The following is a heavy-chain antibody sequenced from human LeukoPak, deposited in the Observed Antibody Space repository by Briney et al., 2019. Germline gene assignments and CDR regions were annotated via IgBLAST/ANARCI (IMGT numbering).Heavy chain of an antibody. D-gene: IGHD6-19*01. V-gene: IGHV1-2*06. CDR3: ARPFNSAWYYFDY. J-gene: IGHJ4*02. Sequence: VASVKVSCKASGDTFTGYYIHWVRQAPGQGLEWMGRINPDSGGTNFAQKFQGRVTMTRDTSISTAYMELSRLESDDTAVYYCARPFNSAWYYFDYWGQGTLVTVSS. CDR1: GDTFTGYY. CDR2: INPDSGGT.